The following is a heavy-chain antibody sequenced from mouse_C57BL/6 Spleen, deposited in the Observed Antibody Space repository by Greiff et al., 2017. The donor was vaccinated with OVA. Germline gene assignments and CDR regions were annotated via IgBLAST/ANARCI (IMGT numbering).Heavy chain of an antibody. D-gene: IGHD2-3*01. J-gene: IGHJ3*01. Sequence: EVKLVESGGGLVKPGGSLKLSCAASGFTFSSYAMSWVRQTPEKRLEWVATISDGGSYTYYPDNVKGRFTISRDNAKNNLYLQMSHLKSEDTAMYYCARDDGRGFAYWGQGTLVTVSA. V-gene: IGHV5-4*01. CDR3: ARDDGRGFAY. CDR2: ISDGGSYT. CDR1: GFTFSSYA.